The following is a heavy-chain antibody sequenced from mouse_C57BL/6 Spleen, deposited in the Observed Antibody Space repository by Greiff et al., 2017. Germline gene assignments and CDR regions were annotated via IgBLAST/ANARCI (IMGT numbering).Heavy chain of an antibody. CDR1: GYAFSSYW. CDR2: IYPGDGDT. J-gene: IGHJ3*01. CDR3: ERDYYGSSSAWFAY. V-gene: IGHV1-80*01. Sequence: QVQLQQSGAELVKPGASVKISCKASGYAFSSYWMNWVKQRPGKGLEWIGQIYPGDGDTNYNGKFKGKATLTADKSSSTAYMQLSSLTCEDSAVYLCERDYYGSSSAWFAYWGQGTLVTVSA. D-gene: IGHD1-1*01.